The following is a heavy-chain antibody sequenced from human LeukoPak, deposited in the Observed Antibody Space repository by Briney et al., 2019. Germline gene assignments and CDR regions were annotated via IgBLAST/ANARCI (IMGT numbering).Heavy chain of an antibody. CDR3: ARGNGWSKLDY. D-gene: IGHD6-19*01. V-gene: IGHV6-1*01. Sequence: SQTLSLTCAISGDSVSSNSAAWNWIGQPPSRGLEWLGRTYYRSKWFNDYAVSVNSRITINPDTSKNQFSLQLNSVTPEDTAVYYCARGNGWSKLDYWGQGTLVTVSS. J-gene: IGHJ4*02. CDR2: TYYRSKWFN. CDR1: GDSVSSNSAA.